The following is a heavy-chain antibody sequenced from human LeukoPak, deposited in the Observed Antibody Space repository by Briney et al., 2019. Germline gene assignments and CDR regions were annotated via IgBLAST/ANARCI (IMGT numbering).Heavy chain of an antibody. D-gene: IGHD5-12*01. CDR1: GYTFTGYY. J-gene: IGHJ4*02. CDR3: ARASVYSGYNPLDY. Sequence: ASVKVSCKASGYTFTGYYMHWVRQAPGQGLEWMGWINPNSGGTNYAQKFQGRVTMTRDTSISTAYMELSRLRSDDTAVYYCARASVYSGYNPLDYWGQGTLVTVSS. CDR2: INPNSGGT. V-gene: IGHV1-2*02.